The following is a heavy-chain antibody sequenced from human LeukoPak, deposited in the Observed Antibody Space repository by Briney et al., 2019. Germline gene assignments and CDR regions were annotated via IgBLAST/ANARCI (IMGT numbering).Heavy chain of an antibody. CDR2: ISAYNGNT. CDR1: GYTFTSYG. V-gene: IGHV1-18*01. CDR3: ARGRIAARIKGEHWFDP. J-gene: IGHJ5*02. Sequence: GASVKVSCKASGYTFTSYGISWVRQAPGQGLEWMGWISAYNGNTNYAQKLQGRVTMTTDTSTSTAYMELRSLRSDDTAVYYCARGRIAARIKGEHWFDPWGQGTLVTVSS. D-gene: IGHD6-6*01.